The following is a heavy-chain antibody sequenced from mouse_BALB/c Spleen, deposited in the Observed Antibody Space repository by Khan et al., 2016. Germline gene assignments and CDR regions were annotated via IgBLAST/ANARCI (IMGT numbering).Heavy chain of an antibody. CDR3: ARDTGTRSMDY. J-gene: IGHJ4*01. D-gene: IGHD4-1*01. CDR2: SRNKANDHTT. Sequence: EVELVESGGGLVQPGGSLRLSCATSGFTFSDFYMEWVRQPPGKRLEWIAGSRNKANDHTTEYSASVKGRFIVSRDTSQSILYLQMHALRAEGTAIYYCARDTGTRSMDYWGQGTSVTVSS. V-gene: IGHV7-1*02. CDR1: GFTFSDFY.